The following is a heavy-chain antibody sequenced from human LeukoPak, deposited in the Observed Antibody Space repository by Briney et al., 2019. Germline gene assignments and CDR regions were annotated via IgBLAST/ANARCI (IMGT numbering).Heavy chain of an antibody. CDR1: GFTFSSYA. CDR2: ISGSGGST. Sequence: GGSLRLSCAASGFTFSSYAMSWVRQAPGKGLEWVSAISGSGGSTYYADSVKGRFTISRDNSKNTLYLQMNSLRAEGTAVYYCANTGYSSGWYPGYWGQGTLVTVSS. D-gene: IGHD6-19*01. J-gene: IGHJ4*02. CDR3: ANTGYSSGWYPGY. V-gene: IGHV3-23*01.